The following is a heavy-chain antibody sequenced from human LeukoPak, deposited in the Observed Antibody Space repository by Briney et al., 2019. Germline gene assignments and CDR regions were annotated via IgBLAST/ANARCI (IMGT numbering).Heavy chain of an antibody. J-gene: IGHJ4*02. CDR2: MNPTSGHT. V-gene: IGHV1-8*02. D-gene: IGHD1-26*01. CDR3: VRGEWELSY. CDR1: GYTFTSYG. Sequence: ASVKVSCKASGYTFTSYGISWVRQATGQGLEWMGWMNPTSGHTGYAQKFQGRVTMTRGTSISTAYMELYSLRSEDTAVYYCVRGEWELSYWGQGTLVTVSS.